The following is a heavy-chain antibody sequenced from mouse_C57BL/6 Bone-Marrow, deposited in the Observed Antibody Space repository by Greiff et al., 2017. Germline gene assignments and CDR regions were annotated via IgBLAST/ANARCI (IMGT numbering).Heavy chain of an antibody. CDR1: GFTFSSYG. CDR3: ARHIYYGDCAFDY. Sequence: DVKLQESGGDLVKPGGSLKLSCAASGFTFSSYGMSWVRQTPDKRLEWVATISSGGSYTYYPDSVKGRFTISRDNAKNTLYLQMSSLKSEDTAMYYCARHIYYGDCAFDYWGQGTTLTVSS. V-gene: IGHV5-6*02. D-gene: IGHD2-13*01. J-gene: IGHJ2*01. CDR2: ISSGGSYT.